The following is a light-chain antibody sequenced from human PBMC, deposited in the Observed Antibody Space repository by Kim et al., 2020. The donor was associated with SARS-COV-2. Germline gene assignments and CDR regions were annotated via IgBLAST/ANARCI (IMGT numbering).Light chain of an antibody. CDR2: YDT. J-gene: IGLJ1*01. CDR1: DIGSRS. Sequence: APGMTARITCGGNDIGSRSVHWYQQKPGQAPVVVIYYDTDRPSGIPERFSGSYSGSTATLTISWVEAGDEADYYCQVWDSSSDLPVFGTGTKVTVL. V-gene: IGLV3-21*04. CDR3: QVWDSSSDLPV.